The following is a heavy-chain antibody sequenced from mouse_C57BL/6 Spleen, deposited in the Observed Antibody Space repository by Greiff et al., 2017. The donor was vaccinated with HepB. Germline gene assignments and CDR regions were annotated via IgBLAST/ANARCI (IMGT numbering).Heavy chain of an antibody. J-gene: IGHJ3*01. CDR2: IDPETGGT. V-gene: IGHV1-15*01. CDR1: GYTFTDYE. Sequence: VQLKESGAELVRPGASVTLSCKASGYTFTDYEMHWVKQTPVHGLEWIGAIDPETGGTAYNQKFKGKAILTADKSSSTAYMKLRSLTSEDSAVYYCTTHYDCGGGFAYWGQGTLVTVSA. D-gene: IGHD2-4*01. CDR3: TTHYDCGGGFAY.